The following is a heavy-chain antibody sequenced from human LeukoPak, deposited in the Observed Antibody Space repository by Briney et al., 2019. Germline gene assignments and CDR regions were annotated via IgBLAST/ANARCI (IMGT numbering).Heavy chain of an antibody. CDR3: ARWLLYAFDI. CDR2: IYHSGST. Sequence: SETLSLTCAVSGYSISSGYYWGWIRQHPGKGLEWIGSIYHSGSTYYNPSLKSRVTISVDTSKNQFSLKLSSVTAADTAVYYCARWLLYAFDIWGQGTMVTVSS. CDR1: GYSISSGYY. D-gene: IGHD3-22*01. J-gene: IGHJ3*02. V-gene: IGHV4-38-2*01.